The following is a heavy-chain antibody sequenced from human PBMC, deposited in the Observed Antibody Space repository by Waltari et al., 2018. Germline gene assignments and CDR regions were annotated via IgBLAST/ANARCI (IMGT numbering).Heavy chain of an antibody. CDR3: AGDRAIGLFFDY. J-gene: IGHJ4*02. D-gene: IGHD2-2*01. CDR1: GDSISGNYW. CDR2: VHHSVKT. V-gene: IGHV4-4*02. Sequence: QVQLQESGQGLVKPSGTLSLTCAVSGDSISGNYWWSWVRQSPEKGLEWIGQVHHSVKTHYTPSLQSRVAISVDKPKNQFSLNLNSVTAADTAIYYCAGDRAIGLFFDYWGRGTLVTVSS.